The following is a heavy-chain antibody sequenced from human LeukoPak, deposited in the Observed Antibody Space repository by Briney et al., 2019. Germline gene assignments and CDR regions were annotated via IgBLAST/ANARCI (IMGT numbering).Heavy chain of an antibody. V-gene: IGHV3-21*01. Sequence: GGSLRLSGAASGFTFSSYSMNWVRQAPGKGLEWVSSISSSSSYIYYADSVKGRFTISRDNAKNSLYLQMNSLRAEDTAVYYCAREYSSGSSGFDYWGQGTLVTVSS. CDR2: ISSSSSYI. J-gene: IGHJ4*02. CDR3: AREYSSGSSGFDY. CDR1: GFTFSSYS. D-gene: IGHD6-19*01.